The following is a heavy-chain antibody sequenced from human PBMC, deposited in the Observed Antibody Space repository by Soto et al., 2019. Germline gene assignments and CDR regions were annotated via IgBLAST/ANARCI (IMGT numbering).Heavy chain of an antibody. Sequence: LTLSCPASGFTVSSHYMSWVRQAPGKGLEWVSVIYSGGSTYYADSVKGRFTISRDNSKNTLYLQMNSLRAEDTAVYYCARDIPEYSGPEGNYWGQGTLVTVSS. CDR1: GFTVSSHY. J-gene: IGHJ4*02. CDR2: IYSGGST. V-gene: IGHV3-66*01. CDR3: ARDIPEYSGPEGNY. D-gene: IGHD5-12*01.